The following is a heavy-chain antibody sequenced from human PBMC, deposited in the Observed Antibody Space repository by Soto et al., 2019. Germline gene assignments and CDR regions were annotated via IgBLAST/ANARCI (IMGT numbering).Heavy chain of an antibody. CDR2: ISAYNGNT. Sequence: ASVKVSCKASGYTFTSYGISWVRQAPGQGLEWMGWISAYNGNTNYAQKPQGRVTMTTDTSTSTAYMELRSLRSDDTAVYYCARIWFGELYYCSGMDVWGQGTTVTVSS. V-gene: IGHV1-18*01. J-gene: IGHJ6*02. CDR1: GYTFTSYG. CDR3: ARIWFGELYYCSGMDV. D-gene: IGHD3-10*01.